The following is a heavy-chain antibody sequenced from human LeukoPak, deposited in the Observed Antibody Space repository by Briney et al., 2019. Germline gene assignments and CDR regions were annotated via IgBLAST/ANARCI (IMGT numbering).Heavy chain of an antibody. J-gene: IGHJ1*01. CDR3: ARQDSSGYSEYFQH. V-gene: IGHV1-2*02. D-gene: IGHD3-22*01. CDR1: GYTFTGYY. CDR2: INPNSGGT. Sequence: ASVKVSCKASGYTFTGYYMHWVRQAPGQGLEWMGWINPNSGGTNYAQKFQGRVTMTRDTSISTAYMELSRLRSDDTAVYYCARQDSSGYSEYFQHWGQGTLVTVSS.